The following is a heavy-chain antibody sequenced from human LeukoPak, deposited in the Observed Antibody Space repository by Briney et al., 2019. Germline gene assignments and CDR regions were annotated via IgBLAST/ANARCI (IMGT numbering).Heavy chain of an antibody. J-gene: IGHJ3*02. Sequence: SETLSLTCAVSGYSISGGSYWGWIRQPPGKGLEWIGSVYHSGSAYYNPSLKSRVTISVDTSKNQFSLKLTSVTAADTAVYYCAVGLHSGQFAFDIWGQGTMVTVSS. V-gene: IGHV4-38-2*01. CDR1: GYSISGGSY. D-gene: IGHD5-24*01. CDR2: VYHSGSA. CDR3: AVGLHSGQFAFDI.